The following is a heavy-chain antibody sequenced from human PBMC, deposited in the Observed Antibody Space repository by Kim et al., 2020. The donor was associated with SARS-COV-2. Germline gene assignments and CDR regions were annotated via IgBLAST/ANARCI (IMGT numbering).Heavy chain of an antibody. J-gene: IGHJ4*02. D-gene: IGHD5-18*01. CDR3: ARARIQLWLGTFDH. Sequence: SETLSLTCTVSGGSFSSYYWSWIRQPPGKGLEWIGNIYYTGSTSYNPSLKSRLTMSIDMSKSQFSLQLNSVTAADTAVYYCARARIQLWLGTFDHWVQGTLVTVSS. CDR2: IYYTGST. CDR1: GGSFSSYY. V-gene: IGHV4-59*08.